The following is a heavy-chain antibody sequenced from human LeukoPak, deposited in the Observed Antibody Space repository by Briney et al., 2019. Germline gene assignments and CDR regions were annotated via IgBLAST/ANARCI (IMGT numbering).Heavy chain of an antibody. CDR1: GFTLSGYS. J-gene: IGHJ6*02. CDR3: ARDLGGSGSSPDQYFGMDV. CDR2: ISYDESYK. Sequence: GGSLRLSRVASGFTLSGYSMHWVRQAPGKGLEWVAVISYDESYKYYADSVKGRFTISRDKSNNTLYLQMNSLRPEDTAVYSCARDLGGSGSSPDQYFGMDVWGQGTTVTVSS. V-gene: IGHV3-30*04. D-gene: IGHD2-15*01.